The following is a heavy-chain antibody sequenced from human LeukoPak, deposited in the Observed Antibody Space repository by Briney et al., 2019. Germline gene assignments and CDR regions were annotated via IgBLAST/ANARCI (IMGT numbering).Heavy chain of an antibody. CDR3: ARGRRGGGYHSYY. CDR1: GDAFTSYD. Sequence: ASVKVSCKASGDAFTSYDFYWVRQAAGQGLEWMGWMNPNNGNTGYAQKFQGRVTMTRNTSISTAYMELSSLRFEDTAVYYCARGRRGGGYHSYYWGQGTLVTVSS. V-gene: IGHV1-8*01. D-gene: IGHD5-24*01. CDR2: MNPNNGNT. J-gene: IGHJ4*02.